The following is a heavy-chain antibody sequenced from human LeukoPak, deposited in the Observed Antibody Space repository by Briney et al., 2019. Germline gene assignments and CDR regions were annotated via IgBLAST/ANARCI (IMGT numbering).Heavy chain of an antibody. Sequence: SQTLSLTCTFSGASISTGGYYWTWIRQPPGGGLEWIGYIYNTGSIDYNPSLKSRLTISLDKSKNQFSLKLSSVTAADTAIYYCARDLSYYFGSGTSALDVWGQGTAVTVSS. CDR3: ARDLSYYFGSGTSALDV. J-gene: IGHJ6*02. CDR1: GASISTGGYY. CDR2: IYNTGSI. D-gene: IGHD3-10*01. V-gene: IGHV4-31*03.